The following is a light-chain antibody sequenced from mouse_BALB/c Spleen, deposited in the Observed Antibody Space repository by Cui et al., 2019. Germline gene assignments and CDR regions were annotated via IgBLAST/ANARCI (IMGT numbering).Light chain of an antibody. Sequence: QIVLTQSPPLMSASPGEKVTMTCSASSSVSYMYWYQQKPRSSPKPWIYLTSNLASGVPALFSGSGSGTSYSLTISSMEAEDAATYYCQQWSSNPLTFGAGTKLELK. CDR2: LTS. J-gene: IGKJ5*01. CDR1: SSVSY. V-gene: IGKV4-68*01. CDR3: QQWSSNPLT.